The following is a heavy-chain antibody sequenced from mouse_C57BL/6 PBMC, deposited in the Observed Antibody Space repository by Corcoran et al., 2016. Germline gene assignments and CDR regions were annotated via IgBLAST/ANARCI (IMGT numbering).Heavy chain of an antibody. J-gene: IGHJ4*01. CDR3: ARFTTEDYAMDY. Sequence: QIQLVQSGPELKKPGETVKISCKASGYTFTTYGMSWVKQAPGKGLKWMGWINTYSGVPTYADDFKGRFAFSLETSASTAYLQINNLKNEDTATYFCARFTTEDYAMDYWGQGTSVTVSS. CDR1: GYTFTTYG. CDR2: INTYSGVP. D-gene: IGHD1-1*01. V-gene: IGHV9-3*01.